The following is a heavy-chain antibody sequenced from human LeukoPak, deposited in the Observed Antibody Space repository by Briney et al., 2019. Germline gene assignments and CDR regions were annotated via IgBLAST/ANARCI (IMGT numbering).Heavy chain of an antibody. CDR2: MNPNSGNT. V-gene: IGHV1-8*01. CDR3: ARGNSGVPAAIRFVWHAPGNWFDP. D-gene: IGHD2-2*02. J-gene: IGHJ5*02. CDR1: GYTFPSYD. Sequence: GASVTVSCKASGYTFPSYDINWVRQATGQGLEWMGWMNPNSGNTGYAQKFQGRVTMTRNTSISTAYMELSSLRSEDTAVYYCARGNSGVPAAIRFVWHAPGNWFDPWGQGTLVTVSS.